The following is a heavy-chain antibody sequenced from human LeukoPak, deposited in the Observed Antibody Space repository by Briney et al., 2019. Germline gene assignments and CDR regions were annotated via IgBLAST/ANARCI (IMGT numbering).Heavy chain of an antibody. CDR3: ARPGIAVAGTFNWFDP. D-gene: IGHD6-19*01. CDR2: INPNSGGT. CDR1: GYTFTSYG. V-gene: IGHV1-2*02. J-gene: IGHJ5*02. Sequence: ASVKVSCKASGYTFTSYGISWVRQAPGQGLEWMGWINPNSGGTNYAQKFQGRVTMTRDTSISTAYMELSRLRSDDTAVYYCARPGIAVAGTFNWFDPWGQGTLVTVSS.